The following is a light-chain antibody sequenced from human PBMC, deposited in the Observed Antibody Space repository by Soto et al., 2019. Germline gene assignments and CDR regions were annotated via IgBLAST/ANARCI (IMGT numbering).Light chain of an antibody. CDR2: VAS. Sequence: DIQMTQSPSSLSASVGDRVTITCRASQDINSWLAWYQQKPGEAPKLLIYVASSLQSGVPSRFSGSGSGTYFTLTISSLQPEDFAIYHCQQAKSFPFTFGPGTKVDIK. V-gene: IGKV1D-12*01. CDR3: QQAKSFPFT. CDR1: QDINSW. J-gene: IGKJ3*01.